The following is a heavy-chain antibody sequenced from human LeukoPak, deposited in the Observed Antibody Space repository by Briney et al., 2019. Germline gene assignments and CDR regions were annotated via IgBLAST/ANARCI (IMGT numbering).Heavy chain of an antibody. CDR2: INTDGSST. V-gene: IGHV3-74*01. CDR3: ARDQVYYDFWSGYYTRYYYFYIDV. CDR1: GFTFSSYW. J-gene: IGHJ6*03. Sequence: GGSLRLSCAASGFTFSSYWMHWVRQAPGKGLVWVSRINTDGSSTSYADSVKGRFTISRDNAKNTLYLQMNSLRAEDTAVYYCARDQVYYDFWSGYYTRYYYFYIDVWGKETTVTVSS. D-gene: IGHD3-3*01.